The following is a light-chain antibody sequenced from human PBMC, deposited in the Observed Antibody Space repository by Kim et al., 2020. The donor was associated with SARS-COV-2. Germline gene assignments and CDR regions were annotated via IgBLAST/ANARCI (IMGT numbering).Light chain of an antibody. CDR3: QQYNNWLRT. CDR2: GAA. V-gene: IGKV3-15*01. J-gene: IGKJ1*01. CDR1: QIISSN. Sequence: VSPGESATRSCRASQIISSNLAWYQQKPGQAPRLLIYGAATRATGIPARLSGSGSGTEFTLTISSLQSEDFAVYYCQQYNNWLRTFGQGTKVEIK.